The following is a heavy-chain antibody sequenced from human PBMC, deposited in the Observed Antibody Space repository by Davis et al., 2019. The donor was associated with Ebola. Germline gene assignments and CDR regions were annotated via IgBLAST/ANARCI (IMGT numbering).Heavy chain of an antibody. D-gene: IGHD6-13*01. CDR1: GFTFDDYA. CDR3: AKDYIAAAGTVYYGMDV. CDR2: ISWNSGSI. J-gene: IGHJ6*02. Sequence: GGSLRLSCAASGFTFDDYAMHWVRQAPGKGLEWVSGISWNSGSIGYADSVKGRFTISRDNAKNSLYLQMNSLRAEDTALYYCAKDYIAAAGTVYYGMDVWGQGTTVTVSS. V-gene: IGHV3-9*01.